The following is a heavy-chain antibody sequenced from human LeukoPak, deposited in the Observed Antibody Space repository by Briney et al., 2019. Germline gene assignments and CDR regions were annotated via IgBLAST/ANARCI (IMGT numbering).Heavy chain of an antibody. Sequence: PSETLSLTCAVSGGSISSSNWWSWVRQPPGEGLEWIGEIYHSGSTNYNPSLKSRVTISVDKSKNQFSLKLSSVTAADTAVYYCARGFREVRGVTYYYYMDVWGKGTTVTISS. CDR1: GGSISSSNW. D-gene: IGHD3-10*01. CDR2: IYHSGST. CDR3: ARGFREVRGVTYYYYMDV. V-gene: IGHV4-4*02. J-gene: IGHJ6*03.